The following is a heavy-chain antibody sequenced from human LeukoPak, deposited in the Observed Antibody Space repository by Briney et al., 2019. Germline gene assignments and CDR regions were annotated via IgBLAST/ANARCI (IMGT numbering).Heavy chain of an antibody. Sequence: GGSLRLSCAASGFTFSSYSMNWVRQAPGKELEWVSSISSSSSCIYYADSVKGRFTISRDNAKNSLYLQMNSLRAEDTAVYYCARRTTAMALDYWGQGILVTVSS. CDR1: GFTFSSYS. V-gene: IGHV3-21*01. CDR3: ARRTTAMALDY. CDR2: ISSSSSCI. D-gene: IGHD5-18*01. J-gene: IGHJ4*02.